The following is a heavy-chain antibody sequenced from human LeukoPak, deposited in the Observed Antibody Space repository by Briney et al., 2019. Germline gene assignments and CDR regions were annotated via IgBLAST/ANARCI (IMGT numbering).Heavy chain of an antibody. CDR3: ARQRPRLAFDI. Sequence: ASVKVSCKASGYTFTGYYMHWVRQAPGQGLEWMGWINPNSGGTNYAQKFQGRVTMTRGTSTSTVYMELSSLRSEDTAVYYCARQRPRLAFDIWGQGTMVTVSS. CDR1: GYTFTGYY. J-gene: IGHJ3*02. CDR2: INPNSGGT. V-gene: IGHV1-2*02.